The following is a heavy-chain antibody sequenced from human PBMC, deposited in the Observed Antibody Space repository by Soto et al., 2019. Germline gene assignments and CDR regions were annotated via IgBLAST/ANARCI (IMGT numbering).Heavy chain of an antibody. CDR1: GGIFHGYG. CDR3: ARDGIGGTVFRGYLDY. J-gene: IGHJ4*02. D-gene: IGHD1-7*01. V-gene: IGHV3-33*01. Sequence: ESGGGVVQPGTSLRLSCAVPGGIFHGYGMHWVRQAPGKGLEWVAIIRFDGSNEEYADSVKGRFTISRDNSKNTLYLQMKTLGAEDTAVYYCARDGIGGTVFRGYLDYWGRGTVVTVSS. CDR2: IRFDGSNE.